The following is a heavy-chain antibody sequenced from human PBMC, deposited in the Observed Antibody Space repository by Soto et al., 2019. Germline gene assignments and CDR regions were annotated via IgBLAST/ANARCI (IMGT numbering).Heavy chain of an antibody. V-gene: IGHV3-30*18. CDR3: AKRAEYCNVPGCYGVDY. Sequence: QVQLVESGGGVVQPGRSLRLSCAASGFTFSNYGMHWVRQAPGKGLEWVASLSYDGTNKNYAESVKGRFTISRDDSTNTLSLQMNSLGVEDTAVYYCAKRAEYCNVPGCYGVDYWGQGTLVTVCS. J-gene: IGHJ4*02. CDR2: LSYDGTNK. CDR1: GFTFSNYG. D-gene: IGHD2-15*01.